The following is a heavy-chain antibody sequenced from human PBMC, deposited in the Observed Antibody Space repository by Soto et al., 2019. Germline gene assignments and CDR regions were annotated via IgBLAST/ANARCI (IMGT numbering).Heavy chain of an antibody. D-gene: IGHD3-10*01. CDR2: IIPIFGTA. J-gene: IGHJ4*01. CDR3: ALSSGSCYICFDY. Sequence: ASVKVSLKASGGTFSSYAISWVRQAPGQGLEWMGGIIPIFGTANYAQKFQGRVTITTDKSTSTAYMELSSLRSEDTAVYYCALSSGSCYICFDYWGHGTRVTDSS. V-gene: IGHV1-69*05. CDR1: GGTFSSYA.